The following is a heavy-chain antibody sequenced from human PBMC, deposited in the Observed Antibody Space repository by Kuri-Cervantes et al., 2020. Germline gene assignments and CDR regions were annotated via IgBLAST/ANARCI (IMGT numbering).Heavy chain of an antibody. CDR3: AKDSDDGWDYNTFDI. J-gene: IGHJ3*02. Sequence: SQTLSLTCAVYGGSFSGYYWSWIRQAPGKGLEWIGEINHSGSTNYNPSLKSRVTISVDTSKNQFSLKLSSVTAADTAIYYCAKDSDDGWDYNTFDIWGQGTMVTVSS. V-gene: IGHV4-34*01. CDR1: GGSFSGYY. D-gene: IGHD1-7*01. CDR2: INHSGST.